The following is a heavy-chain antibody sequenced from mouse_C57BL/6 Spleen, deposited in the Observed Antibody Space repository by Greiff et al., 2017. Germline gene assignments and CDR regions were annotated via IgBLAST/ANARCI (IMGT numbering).Heavy chain of an antibody. CDR1: GYAFSSSW. V-gene: IGHV1-82*01. J-gene: IGHJ1*03. D-gene: IGHD4-1*01. Sequence: VHLVESGPELVKPGASVKISCKASGYAFSSSWLNWVTQRPGKGLEWIGRIYPGDGDTHYNGKFTGKATLAADKSSITAYMQLSSLTSEDSAVYFCARTWDGYFDVWGTGTTVTVSS. CDR2: IYPGDGDT. CDR3: ARTWDGYFDV.